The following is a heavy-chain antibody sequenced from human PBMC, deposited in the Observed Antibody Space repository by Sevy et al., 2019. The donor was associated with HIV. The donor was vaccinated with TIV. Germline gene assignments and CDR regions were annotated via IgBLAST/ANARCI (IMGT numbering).Heavy chain of an antibody. J-gene: IGHJ4*02. D-gene: IGHD3-22*01. CDR1: GYTFTNYY. CDR2: INPSGGST. Sequence: ASVKVSCKASGYTFTNYYIHWVRQAPGEGLEWMGVINPSGGSTSNAQKFQGRVAMTRDTSTSTVYMELSSLRSEDTAVYYWAMVYYYDYSGPGYWGQGTLVTVSS. V-gene: IGHV1-46*01. CDR3: AMVYYYDYSGPGY.